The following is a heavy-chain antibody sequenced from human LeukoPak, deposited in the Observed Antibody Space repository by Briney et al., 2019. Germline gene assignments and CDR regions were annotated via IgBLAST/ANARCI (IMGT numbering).Heavy chain of an antibody. CDR3: AREARRGVYFYDAFGI. V-gene: IGHV3-74*01. Sequence: GGSLRLSCAASGXSASSHWMHWVRQAPGKGLVWVSRINRDGSSISYADSVQGRFTISRDNGKNTVDLQINSLRVDDTAVYFCAREARRGVYFYDAFGIWGQGTLVSVSS. CDR1: GXSASSHW. CDR2: INRDGSSI. J-gene: IGHJ3*02. D-gene: IGHD2/OR15-2a*01.